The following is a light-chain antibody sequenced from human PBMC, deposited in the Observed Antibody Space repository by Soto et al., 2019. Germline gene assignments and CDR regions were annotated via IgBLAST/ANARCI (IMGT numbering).Light chain of an antibody. J-gene: IGKJ1*01. CDR2: GAS. Sequence: EIVLTQSPGTLSLSPGERATLSCRASQSVSSYLAWYQQKPGQAPRLLIYGASSRATGIPDRFSGSGSGTDFSLTKSRLEPEDYAVYYCQQYGRPSRTFGQGTKVEIK. CDR1: QSVSSY. V-gene: IGKV3-20*01. CDR3: QQYGRPSRT.